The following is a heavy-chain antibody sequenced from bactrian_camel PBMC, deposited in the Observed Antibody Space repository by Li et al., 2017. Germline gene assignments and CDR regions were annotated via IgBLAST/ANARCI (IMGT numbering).Heavy chain of an antibody. CDR1: GLALANYC. CDR3: AAAHVPRSGNYCAFLKDSGDFSY. Sequence: HVQLVESGGGSVQAGGSLRLSCETTGLALANYCVTWFRQAPGKAREGIARIFAFTGVIYYDASVQGRFTISQGDAKNTAYLQMGSLKPEDTAMYYCAAAHVPRSGNYCAFLKDSGDFSYWGQGTQVTVS. D-gene: IGHD2*01. J-gene: IGHJ4*01. V-gene: IGHV3S63*01. CDR2: IFAFTGVI.